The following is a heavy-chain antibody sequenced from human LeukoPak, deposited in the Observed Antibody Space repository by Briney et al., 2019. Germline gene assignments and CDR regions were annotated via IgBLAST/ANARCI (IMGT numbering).Heavy chain of an antibody. Sequence: PGGSLRLSCAASGFTFSSYSMNWVRQAPGKGLEWVSAISGSGGSTYYADSVKGRFTIARDNSKSTLYLKMNSLRAEDTTVYYCAKEEGKAVAGTVGDTARSYWGQGTLVTVSS. J-gene: IGHJ4*02. CDR1: GFTFSSYS. D-gene: IGHD6-19*01. CDR2: ISGSGGST. CDR3: AKEEGKAVAGTVGDTARSY. V-gene: IGHV3-23*01.